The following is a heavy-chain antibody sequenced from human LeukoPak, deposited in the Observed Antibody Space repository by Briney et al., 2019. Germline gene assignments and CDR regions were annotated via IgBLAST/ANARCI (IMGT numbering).Heavy chain of an antibody. CDR3: ARTPRGYSYGYDY. CDR2: IYYSGST. D-gene: IGHD5-18*01. Sequence: PSETLSLTCTVSGGSISSCYWSWIRQPPGKGLEWIGYIYYSGSTNYNPSLKSRVTISVDTSKYQFSLKLSSVTAADTAVYYCARTPRGYSYGYDYWGQGTLVTVSS. J-gene: IGHJ4*02. V-gene: IGHV4-59*01. CDR1: GGSISSCY.